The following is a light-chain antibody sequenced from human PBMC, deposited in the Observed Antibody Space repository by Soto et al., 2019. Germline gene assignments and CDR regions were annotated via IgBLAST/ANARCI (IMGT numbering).Light chain of an antibody. CDR3: HQFGYSPRT. Sequence: EIVLTQSPGTLSLSPGERATLSCRASQSLISNLAWYQQKPGQAPRLLIYGTSTRATGIPARFSGSGSGTDFTLAIRRLEPEDFAVYYCHQFGYSPRTFGQGTKVDIK. CDR1: QSLISN. V-gene: IGKV3-20*01. J-gene: IGKJ1*01. CDR2: GTS.